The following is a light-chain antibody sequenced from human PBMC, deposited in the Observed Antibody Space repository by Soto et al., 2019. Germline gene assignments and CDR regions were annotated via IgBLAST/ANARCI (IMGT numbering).Light chain of an antibody. CDR1: HSVSTY. V-gene: IGKV3-11*01. Sequence: EIVLTQSPATLSLSPGERATLSCRASHSVSTYLAWYQQKPGQAPRLLIYDASNRATGIPARFSSSGSGTDFTLTISSLETEDFAVSYGHLRFTFGPGTKVDIK. J-gene: IGKJ3*01. CDR2: DAS. CDR3: HLRFT.